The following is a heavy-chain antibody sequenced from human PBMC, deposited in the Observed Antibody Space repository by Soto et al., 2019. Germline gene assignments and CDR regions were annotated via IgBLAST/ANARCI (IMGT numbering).Heavy chain of an antibody. Sequence: GGSLRLSCVASGFTFSDHYMDWVRQAPGKGLEWVGRIKNKANGYKTEYAASVEGRITISRDDSKNSLSLQMNSLGVEDTALYYCVREQLYYNDVFGRPLNGFDLWGQGTMVTVSS. CDR3: VREQLYYNDVFGRPLNGFDL. CDR2: IKNKANGYKT. D-gene: IGHD3-22*01. J-gene: IGHJ3*01. CDR1: GFTFSDHY. V-gene: IGHV3-72*01.